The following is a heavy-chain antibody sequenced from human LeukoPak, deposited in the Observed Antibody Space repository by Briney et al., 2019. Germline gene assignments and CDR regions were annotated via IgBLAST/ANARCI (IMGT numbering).Heavy chain of an antibody. D-gene: IGHD5-18*01. CDR2: ISNGGSS. CDR3: AGAQRGYTHGYLGGGYFDY. CDR1: SGSISGYY. V-gene: IGHV4-59*12. Sequence: SETLSLTCTVSSGSISGYYWSWVRQPPGKGLERIGYISNGGSSSYNPSLKSRGTMSVDTSKRQFSLNLTSVTAADTAVYYCAGAQRGYTHGYLGGGYFDYWGQGTLVTVSS. J-gene: IGHJ4*02.